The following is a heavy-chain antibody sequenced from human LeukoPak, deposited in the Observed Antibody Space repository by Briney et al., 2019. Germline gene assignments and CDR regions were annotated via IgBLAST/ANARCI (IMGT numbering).Heavy chain of an antibody. J-gene: IGHJ5*02. Sequence: GGSLRLSCAASGFTFSSCGMHWVRQAPGKGLEWVAVIWYDGSNKYYADSVKGRFTISRDNSKNTLYLQMNSLRAEDTAVYYCARDGSGSYPQNWFDPWGQGTLVTVSS. V-gene: IGHV3-33*08. CDR1: GFTFSSCG. D-gene: IGHD3-10*01. CDR3: ARDGSGSYPQNWFDP. CDR2: IWYDGSNK.